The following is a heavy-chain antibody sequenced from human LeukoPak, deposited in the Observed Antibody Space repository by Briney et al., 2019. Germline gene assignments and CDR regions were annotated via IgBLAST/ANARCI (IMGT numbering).Heavy chain of an antibody. CDR1: RGSVSSSTYY. J-gene: IGHJ4*02. CDR2: IYYTGST. CDR3: TAEKNGSPHY. D-gene: IGHD2-8*01. Sequence: SETLSLTCTVSRGSVSSSTYYWSWVRQPPGKGLEWIASIYYTGSTYYNPSLKSRVTMSLDMSKNEFFLTMTSVTAADTAVYFCTAEKNGSPHYWGQGTQVTVSS. V-gene: IGHV4-39*07.